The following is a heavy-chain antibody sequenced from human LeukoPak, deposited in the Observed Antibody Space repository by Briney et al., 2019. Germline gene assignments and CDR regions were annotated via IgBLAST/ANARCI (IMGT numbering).Heavy chain of an antibody. V-gene: IGHV4-59*08. J-gene: IGHJ3*02. CDR1: GGSISSYY. CDR3: ARRRQWLVTPNDAFDT. CDR2: IYYSGST. Sequence: SETLSLTCTVSGGSISSYYWSWIRQPPGKGLEWIGYIYYSGSTNYNPSLKSRVTISVDTSKNQFSLKLSSVTAADTAVYYCARRRQWLVTPNDAFDTWGQGTMVTVSS. D-gene: IGHD6-19*01.